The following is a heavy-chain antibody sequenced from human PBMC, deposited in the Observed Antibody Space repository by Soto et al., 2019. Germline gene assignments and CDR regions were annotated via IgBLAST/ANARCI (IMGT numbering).Heavy chain of an antibody. CDR2: INAGNGNT. J-gene: IGHJ4*02. CDR3: ASGDFWSGYDYFDY. Sequence: ASVKVSCKASGYTSTSYAMHWVRQAPGQRLEWMGWINAGNGNTKYSQKFQGRVTITRDTSASTAYMELSSLRSEDTAVYYCASGDFWSGYDYFDYWGQGTLVTV. D-gene: IGHD3-3*01. CDR1: GYTSTSYA. V-gene: IGHV1-3*01.